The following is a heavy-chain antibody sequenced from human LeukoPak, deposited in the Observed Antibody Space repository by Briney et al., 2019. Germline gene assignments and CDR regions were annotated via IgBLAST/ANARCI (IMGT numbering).Heavy chain of an antibody. CDR3: ARETTVTHFDY. J-gene: IGHJ4*02. CDR2: INHSGST. Sequence: PSETLSLTCVVYGGSFSGYYWSWIRQPPGKGLEWIGEINHSGSTNYNPSLKSRVTISVDTSKNQFSLKLSSVTAADTAVYYCARETTVTHFDYWGQGTLVTVSS. CDR1: GGSFSGYY. V-gene: IGHV4-34*01. D-gene: IGHD4-17*01.